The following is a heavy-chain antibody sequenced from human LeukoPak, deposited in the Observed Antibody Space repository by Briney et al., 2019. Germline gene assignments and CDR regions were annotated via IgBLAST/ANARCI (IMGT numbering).Heavy chain of an antibody. Sequence: GGSLRLSCAASGFTFSSYSMNWVRQAPGKGLEWVSFISSSSSYIYYADSVKGRFTISRDNAKNSLYLQMNSLRAEDTAVYYCARGEPLYSSSWPDYWGQGTLVTVSS. J-gene: IGHJ4*02. CDR1: GFTFSSYS. D-gene: IGHD6-13*01. CDR2: ISSSSSYI. CDR3: ARGEPLYSSSWPDY. V-gene: IGHV3-21*01.